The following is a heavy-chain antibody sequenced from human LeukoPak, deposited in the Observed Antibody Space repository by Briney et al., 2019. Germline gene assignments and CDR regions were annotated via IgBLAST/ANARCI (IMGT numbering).Heavy chain of an antibody. D-gene: IGHD6-13*01. V-gene: IGHV4-39*07. J-gene: IGHJ4*02. CDR3: AREGSSSWYGGEVFDY. CDR2: IFYSGST. CDR1: GGSISTSNYY. Sequence: SETLSLTCTVSGGSISTSNYYWGWIRQPPGKGLEWIGNIFYSGSTYYSPSLRSRVTISLDTSRNQFSLKLNSVTAADTAVYYCAREGSSSWYGGEVFDYWGQGTLVTVSS.